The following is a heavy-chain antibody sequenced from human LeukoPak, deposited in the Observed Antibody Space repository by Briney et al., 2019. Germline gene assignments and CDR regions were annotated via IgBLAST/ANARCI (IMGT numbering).Heavy chain of an antibody. CDR3: VKDSPPRYSGSPPAY. D-gene: IGHD1-26*01. J-gene: IGHJ4*02. Sequence: GGSLRLSCAASGFIFNDYAMSWVRQVPGKGLEGVSVISASGGKTYYADSVKGRFTISRDTSKTTISLQMNSLRVEDSAVYYCVKDSPPRYSGSPPAYWGQGTLVTVSS. CDR2: ISASGGKT. CDR1: GFIFNDYA. V-gene: IGHV3-23*01.